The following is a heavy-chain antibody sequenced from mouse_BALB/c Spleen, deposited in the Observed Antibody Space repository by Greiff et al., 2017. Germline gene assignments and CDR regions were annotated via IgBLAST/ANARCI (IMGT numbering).Heavy chain of an antibody. Sequence: QVHVKQSGAELVRPGTSVKVSCKASGYAFTNYLIEWVKQRPGQGLEWIGVINPGSGGTNYNEKFKGKATLTADKSSSTAYMQLSSLTSDDSAVYFCARNGYDAMDYWGQGTSVTVSS. J-gene: IGHJ4*01. CDR1: GYAFTNYL. V-gene: IGHV1-54*01. CDR3: ARNGYDAMDY. CDR2: INPGSGGT.